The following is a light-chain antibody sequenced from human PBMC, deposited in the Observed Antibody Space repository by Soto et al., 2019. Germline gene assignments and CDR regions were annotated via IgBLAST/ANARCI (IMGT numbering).Light chain of an antibody. Sequence: QSALTQPASVSGSPGQSITISCTGTSSDIGAYNYVSWYQQHPGKAPKLMIYEVSHRPSGISNRFSGSKSGNTASLTISGLQADDEADYYCCSYTTSSTRVFGGGTQLTVL. J-gene: IGLJ3*02. CDR1: SSDIGAYNY. CDR2: EVS. V-gene: IGLV2-14*01. CDR3: CSYTTSSTRV.